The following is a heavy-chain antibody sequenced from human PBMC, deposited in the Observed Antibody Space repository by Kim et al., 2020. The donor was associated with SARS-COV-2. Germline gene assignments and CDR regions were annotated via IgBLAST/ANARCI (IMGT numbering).Heavy chain of an antibody. Sequence: GGSLRLSCAASGFTFSDYYMSWIRQAPGKGLEWVSYISSSGSTIYYADSVKGRFTISRDNAKNSLYLQMNSLRAEDTAVYYCARDSDVQYYDYVWGSYRHDYWGQGTLVTGSS. J-gene: IGHJ4*02. CDR2: ISSSGSTI. CDR1: GFTFSDYY. V-gene: IGHV3-11*01. D-gene: IGHD3-16*02. CDR3: ARDSDVQYYDYVWGSYRHDY.